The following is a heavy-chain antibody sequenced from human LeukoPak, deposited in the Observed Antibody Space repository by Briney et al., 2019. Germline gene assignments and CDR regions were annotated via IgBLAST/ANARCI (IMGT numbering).Heavy chain of an antibody. CDR1: GFTFNDYY. V-gene: IGHV3-11*04. Sequence: GRSLRLSCEASGFTFNDYYLAWIRQAPGKGLEWVSFISSNGATKYYADSVKGRFTISRDNAKNSLFLYMNSLRDDDTAVYYCAIQMTMIVVVPYFDYWGQGALVTVSS. CDR2: ISSNGATK. J-gene: IGHJ4*02. D-gene: IGHD3-22*01. CDR3: AIQMTMIVVVPYFDY.